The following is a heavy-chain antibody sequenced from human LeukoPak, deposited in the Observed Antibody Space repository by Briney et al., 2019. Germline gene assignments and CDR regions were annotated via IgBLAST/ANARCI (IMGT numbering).Heavy chain of an antibody. CDR1: GFTFTNAW. J-gene: IGHJ4*02. CDR3: AKDRIAVAGIGIGDY. D-gene: IGHD6-19*01. V-gene: IGHV3-15*01. CDR2: IKSKKDGGTT. Sequence: GGSLRLSCAASGFTFTNAWMSWVRQAPGKGLEWVGRIKSKKDGGTTEYAAPVKGRFTISRDDSTHTLYLQMNSLRAEDTAVYYCAKDRIAVAGIGIGDYWGQGTLVTVSS.